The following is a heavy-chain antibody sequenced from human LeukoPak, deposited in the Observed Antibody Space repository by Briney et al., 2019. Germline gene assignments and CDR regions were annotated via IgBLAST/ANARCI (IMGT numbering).Heavy chain of an antibody. CDR2: ISGSGGST. J-gene: IGHJ2*01. V-gene: IGHV3-23*01. CDR3: AKDAGIAAAGTSWYFDL. D-gene: IGHD6-13*01. CDR1: GFTFSSYA. Sequence: PGGSLRLSCAASGFTFSSYAMSWVRLAPGKGLEWVSAISGSGGSTYYADSVKGRFTISRDNSKNTLYLQMNSLRAEDTAVYYCAKDAGIAAAGTSWYFDLWGRGTLVTVSS.